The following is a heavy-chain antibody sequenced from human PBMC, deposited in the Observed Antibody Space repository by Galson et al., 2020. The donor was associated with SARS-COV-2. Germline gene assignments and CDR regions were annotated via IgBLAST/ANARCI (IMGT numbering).Heavy chain of an antibody. CDR3: AKCLRYFDWLLLSSVGSYYYYGMDV. CDR2: IDGDGGNP. V-gene: IGHV3-74*03. CDR1: GFTFSIYW. D-gene: IGHD3-9*01. J-gene: IGHJ6*02. Sequence: GGSLRLSCAASGFTFSIYWMHWVRQVPGKGLAWVSRIDGDGGNPTYADSLKGRFTISRDNSKNTLYLQMNSLRAEDTAVYYCAKCLRYFDWLLLSSVGSYYYYGMDVWGQGTTVTVSS.